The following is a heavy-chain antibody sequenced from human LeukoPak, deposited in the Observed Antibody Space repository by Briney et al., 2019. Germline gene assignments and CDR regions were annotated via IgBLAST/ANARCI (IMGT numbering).Heavy chain of an antibody. V-gene: IGHV3-9*03. J-gene: IGHJ4*02. CDR3: AKDITPRYDSSGYQGSYFDY. CDR2: ISWNSGSI. D-gene: IGHD3-22*01. Sequence: GGSLRLSCAASGFTFGDYAMHWVRQAPGKGLEWVSGISWNSGSIGYADSVKGRFTISRDNAKNSLYLQMNSLRAEDMALYYCAKDITPRYDSSGYQGSYFDYWGQGTLVAVSS. CDR1: GFTFGDYA.